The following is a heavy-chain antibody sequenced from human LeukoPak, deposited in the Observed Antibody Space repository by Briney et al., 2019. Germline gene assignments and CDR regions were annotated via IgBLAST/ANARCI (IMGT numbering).Heavy chain of an antibody. J-gene: IGHJ4*02. Sequence: PSETLSLTCTVSGGSTSSYYWSWIRQPPGKGLEWVGYIYYSGSTNYNPSLKSRVTISVDTSKNQFSLKLSSVTAADTAVYYCASAKSGVNYYDSSGYYHYWGQGTLVTVSS. CDR3: ASAKSGVNYYDSSGYYHY. V-gene: IGHV4-59*12. CDR1: GGSTSSYY. D-gene: IGHD3-22*01. CDR2: IYYSGST.